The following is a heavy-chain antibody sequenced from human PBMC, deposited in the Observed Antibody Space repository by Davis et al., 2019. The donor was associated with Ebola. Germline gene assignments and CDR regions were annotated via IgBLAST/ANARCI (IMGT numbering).Heavy chain of an antibody. V-gene: IGHV4-39*07. CDR3: ARGGRHIVVVTAHDA. Sequence: MPSETLSLTCTVSGGSISSSSYYWGWIRQPPGKGLEWIGSIYYSGSTNYNPSLKSRVTISVDTSKNQFSLKVKSVTAADTAVYYCARGGRHIVVVTAHDAWGQGTLVAVSS. D-gene: IGHD2-21*02. CDR1: GGSISSSSYY. J-gene: IGHJ5*02. CDR2: IYYSGST.